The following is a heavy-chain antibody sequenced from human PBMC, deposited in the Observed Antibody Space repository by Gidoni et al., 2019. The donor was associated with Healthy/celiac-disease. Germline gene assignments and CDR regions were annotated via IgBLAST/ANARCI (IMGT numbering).Heavy chain of an antibody. D-gene: IGHD3-22*01. CDR3: ARCRMKQYYYESSGMGCDY. V-gene: IGHV4-39*01. J-gene: IGHJ4*02. Sequence: QLQLLEAGPGLVQSSETLSLTCPASVGSISSSSYSWGWIRQPPGKGREWIGSIDYSGSTDYNPSLKSRVNISVDTSKNQCSQKLSSVTAEKTAVYYGARCRMKQYYYESSGMGCDYWGQGTLVTVSS. CDR1: VGSISSSSYS. CDR2: IDYSGST.